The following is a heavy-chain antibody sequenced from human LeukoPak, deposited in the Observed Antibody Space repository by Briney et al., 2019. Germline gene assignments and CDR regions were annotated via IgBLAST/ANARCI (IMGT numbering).Heavy chain of an antibody. CDR1: GFSFSSYW. Sequence: GGSLGLSCAASGFSFSSYWMSWVRQAPGKGLEWVANIKGDGNGNNYVDSVKGRFTISRDNAKNSLYLQMNSLRAEDTAVYYCARESWSSLTWGQGTLVTVSS. CDR3: ARESWSSLT. D-gene: IGHD2-2*01. V-gene: IGHV3-7*01. J-gene: IGHJ5*02. CDR2: IKGDGNGN.